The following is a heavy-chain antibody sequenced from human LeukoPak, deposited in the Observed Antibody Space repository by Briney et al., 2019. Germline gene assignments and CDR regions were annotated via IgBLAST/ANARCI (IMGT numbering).Heavy chain of an antibody. CDR3: AREEVGARYGY. J-gene: IGHJ4*02. Sequence: SETLSLTCTVSGGSISSYYWNWIRQPPGKGLEWIGRIYTSGSTNYNPSLKSRVTISVDTSKNQFSLKLSSVTAADTAVYYCAREEVGARYGYWGQGTLVTVSS. D-gene: IGHD1-26*01. CDR1: GGSISSYY. CDR2: IYTSGST. V-gene: IGHV4-4*07.